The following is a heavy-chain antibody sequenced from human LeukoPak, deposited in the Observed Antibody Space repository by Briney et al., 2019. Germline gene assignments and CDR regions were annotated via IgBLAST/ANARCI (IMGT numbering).Heavy chain of an antibody. CDR2: INHNGEAI. D-gene: IGHD3-9*01. CDR1: GFPFSSHV. Sequence: PGGSLRLSCAASGFPFSSHVLSWVRQAPGKGLEWIAYINHNGEAIYYPDFVKGRFIVSRDNAKNSLFLQMNDLRDEDTAVYYCARDYDWAFDFWSQGTRVTVSS. J-gene: IGHJ4*02. V-gene: IGHV3-48*02. CDR3: ARDYDWAFDF.